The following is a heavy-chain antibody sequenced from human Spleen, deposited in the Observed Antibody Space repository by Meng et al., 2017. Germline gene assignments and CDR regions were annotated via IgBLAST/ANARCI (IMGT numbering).Heavy chain of an antibody. CDR2: IYTSGST. CDR1: GGSISSYY. V-gene: IGHV4-4*07. J-gene: IGHJ4*02. CDR3: ARGPTTMAHDFDY. D-gene: IGHD4-11*01. Sequence: QVQLQGSGPGLVKPSWTLSLTCTVSGGSISSYYWSWIRQPAGKGLEWIGRIYTSGSTNYNPSLKSRATISVDTSQNNLSLKLSSVTAADSAVYYCARGPTTMAHDFDYWGQGTLVTVSS.